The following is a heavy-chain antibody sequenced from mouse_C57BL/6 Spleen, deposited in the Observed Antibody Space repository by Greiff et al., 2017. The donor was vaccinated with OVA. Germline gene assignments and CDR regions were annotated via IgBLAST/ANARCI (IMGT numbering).Heavy chain of an antibody. V-gene: IGHV6-6*01. CDR1: GFTFSDAW. Sequence: EVKVEESGGGLVQPGGSMKLSCAASGFTFSDAWMDWVRQSPEKGLEWVAEIRNKANNHATYYAESVKGRFTISREDSKSSVYLQMNSLRAEDTGIYDCTGGIYYYGRFDYWGQGTTLTVSS. CDR3: TGGIYYYGRFDY. D-gene: IGHD1-1*01. J-gene: IGHJ2*01. CDR2: IRNKANNHAT.